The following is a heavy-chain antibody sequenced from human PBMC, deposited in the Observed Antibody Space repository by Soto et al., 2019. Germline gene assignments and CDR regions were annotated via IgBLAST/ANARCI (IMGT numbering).Heavy chain of an antibody. CDR2: VYHTGAT. V-gene: IGHV4-61*01. J-gene: IGHJ4*02. Sequence: SETLSLTCTVSGASLTRGTFYWSWVRQPPGKGLELIGYVYHTGATMSNPSLQSRVTISLDTSKNQFSLKLKSVTAADAAICHCAREFTFWGQGDLVTVSS. CDR3: AREFTF. CDR1: GASLTRGTFY.